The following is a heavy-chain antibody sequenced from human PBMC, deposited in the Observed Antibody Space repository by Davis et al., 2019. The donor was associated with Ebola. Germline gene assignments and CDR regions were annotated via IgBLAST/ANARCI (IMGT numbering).Heavy chain of an antibody. CDR3: ARLSTRYFDWLHYGMDV. Sequence: SVKVSCKASGGTFSSYAISWVRQAPGQGLEWMGGIIPIFGTANYAQKFQGRVTITADESTSTAYMELSSLRSEDTAVYYCARLSTRYFDWLHYGMDVWGQGTTVTVSS. V-gene: IGHV1-69*13. J-gene: IGHJ6*02. CDR1: GGTFSSYA. CDR2: IIPIFGTA. D-gene: IGHD3-9*01.